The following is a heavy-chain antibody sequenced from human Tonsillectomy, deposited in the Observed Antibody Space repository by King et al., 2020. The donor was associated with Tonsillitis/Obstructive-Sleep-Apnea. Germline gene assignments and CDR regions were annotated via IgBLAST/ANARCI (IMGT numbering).Heavy chain of an antibody. Sequence: VQLQESGPGLVKPSETLSLTCTVSGGSISSYYWSWIRQPPGKGLEWIGYIYYSGSTNYNPSLKRRVTISVDTSKNQFSLKLSSVTAADTAVYYCARGYSYAYFDYWGQGTLVTVSS. J-gene: IGHJ4*02. D-gene: IGHD5-18*01. CDR1: GGSISSYY. CDR3: ARGYSYAYFDY. V-gene: IGHV4-59*01. CDR2: IYYSGST.